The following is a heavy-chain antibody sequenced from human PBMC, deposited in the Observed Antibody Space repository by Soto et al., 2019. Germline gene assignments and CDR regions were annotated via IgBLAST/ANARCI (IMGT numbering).Heavy chain of an antibody. V-gene: IGHV5-51*01. Sequence: ESWWLGCKTSGYSFSTYWIGWVRQMHGEGRWWMGIIYPGNADSRCRASFQGQVTLSADKAISTAYLQWSSLKASDTAMYYCARLGNSGFPGYWGQGTLVTDS. CDR3: ARLGNSGFPGY. CDR2: IYPGNADS. D-gene: IGHD1-26*01. CDR1: GYSFSTYW. J-gene: IGHJ4*02.